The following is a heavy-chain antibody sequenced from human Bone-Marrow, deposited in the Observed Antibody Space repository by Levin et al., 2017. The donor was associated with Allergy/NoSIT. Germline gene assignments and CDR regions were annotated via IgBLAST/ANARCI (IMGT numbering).Heavy chain of an antibody. CDR1: GFTFTSYA. CDR3: VKGSSGGRPYYFDY. CDR2: ITASGYAS. D-gene: IGHD2-15*01. Sequence: GESLKISCAASGFTFTSYAMSWVRQAPGQGLEWVSAITASGYASFLADSVKGRFIISRDNSQNMVYLDMDSLRVEDTAIYYCVKGSSGGRPYYFDYWGQGNLVTVSS. J-gene: IGHJ4*02. V-gene: IGHV3-23*01.